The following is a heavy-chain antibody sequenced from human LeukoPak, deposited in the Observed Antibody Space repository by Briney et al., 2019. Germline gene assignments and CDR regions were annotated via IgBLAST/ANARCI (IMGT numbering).Heavy chain of an antibody. CDR1: GFTFSSYA. J-gene: IGHJ4*02. CDR3: ARGDSPGATMTDLDY. Sequence: GGSLRLSCAASGFTFSSYAMSWVRQAPGMGLEWVSDISGSGGSTYYADSVKGRFTISRDNSKNTLYLQMNSLRAEDTAVYYCARGDSPGATMTDLDYWGQGTLVTVSS. V-gene: IGHV3-23*01. D-gene: IGHD1-26*01. CDR2: ISGSGGST.